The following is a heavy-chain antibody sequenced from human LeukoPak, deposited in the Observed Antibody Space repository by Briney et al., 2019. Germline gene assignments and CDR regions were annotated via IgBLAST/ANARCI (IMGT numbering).Heavy chain of an antibody. D-gene: IGHD3-22*01. J-gene: IGHJ4*02. Sequence: VASVKVSCKASGYTFTGYYMHWVRQAPGQGLEWMGRINPNSGGTNYAQKFQGRVTITRDTSISTAYMELSRLRSDDTAVYYCARVVDGSGYYNDYWGQGTLVTVSS. CDR3: ARVVDGSGYYNDY. V-gene: IGHV1-2*06. CDR1: GYTFTGYY. CDR2: INPNSGGT.